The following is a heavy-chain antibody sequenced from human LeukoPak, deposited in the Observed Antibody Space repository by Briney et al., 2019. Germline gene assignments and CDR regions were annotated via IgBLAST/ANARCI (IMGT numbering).Heavy chain of an antibody. Sequence: SETLSLTCTVSGGTISSGSYYWNWIRQPAGKGLEWIGRIYTSGSTSYNPSLKSRVTISVDTSKNQFSLKLNSVTAADTAVYYCAKDGLKCSGGGCYAYYMDVWGKGTTVTISS. J-gene: IGHJ6*03. CDR1: GGTISSGSYY. V-gene: IGHV4-61*02. CDR3: AKDGLKCSGGGCYAYYMDV. CDR2: IYTSGST. D-gene: IGHD2-15*01.